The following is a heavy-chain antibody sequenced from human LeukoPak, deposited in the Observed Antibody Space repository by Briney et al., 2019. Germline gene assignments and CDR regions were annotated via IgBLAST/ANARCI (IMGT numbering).Heavy chain of an antibody. CDR3: ARQDCSGGSCYSDY. D-gene: IGHD2-15*01. V-gene: IGHV1-69*05. J-gene: IGHJ4*02. Sequence: SVKVSCKVSGGTFSSYAISWVRQAPGQGLEWMGGVIPIFGTANYAQKFQGRVTITTDESTSTAYMELSSLRSEDTAVYYCARQDCSGGSCYSDYWGQGTLVTVSS. CDR2: VIPIFGTA. CDR1: GGTFSSYA.